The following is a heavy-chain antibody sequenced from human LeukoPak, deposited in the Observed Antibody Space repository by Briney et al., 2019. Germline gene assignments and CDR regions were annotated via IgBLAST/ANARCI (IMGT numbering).Heavy chain of an antibody. D-gene: IGHD3-10*01. Sequence: ASVKVSCKASGYTFTSYAISWVRQAPGQGLEWMGWISAYNGNTNYAQKLQGRVTVTTDTSTSTAYMELRSLRSDDTAVYYCARDRNYYGSGSYPHVFDYWGQGTLVTVSS. CDR3: ARDRNYYGSGSYPHVFDY. J-gene: IGHJ4*02. CDR2: ISAYNGNT. CDR1: GYTFTSYA. V-gene: IGHV1-18*01.